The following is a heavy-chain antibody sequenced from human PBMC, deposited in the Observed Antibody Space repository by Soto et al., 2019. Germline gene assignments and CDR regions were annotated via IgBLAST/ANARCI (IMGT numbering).Heavy chain of an antibody. J-gene: IGHJ5*02. V-gene: IGHV5-51*01. CDR1: GYSFTSYW. CDR2: IYPGDSDT. Sequence: GESLKISCTGVGYSFTSYWIGSVRQMPGKGLEWMGIIYPGDSDTRYSPSFQGQVTISADKSITPAYLQWSSLKASYTAMYYCARGYCTTTNFDPWFGPWGEGTLVTISS. CDR3: ARGYCTTTNFDPWFGP. D-gene: IGHD2-2*01.